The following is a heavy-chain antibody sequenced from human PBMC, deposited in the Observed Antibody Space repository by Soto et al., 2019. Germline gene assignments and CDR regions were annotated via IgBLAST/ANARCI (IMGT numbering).Heavy chain of an antibody. CDR2: AKSKTDGGTT. CDR1: GFTFSNAW. J-gene: IGHJ4*01. Sequence: PGGSLRLSCAASGFTFSNAWINWVRQTPGKGLEWVGRAKSKTDGGTTDFAAPVKGRFAISRDDSKNMVYLEMNSLKTEDTAIYYCTTDSYITSIIVRFDYWGHGTLVTVSS. V-gene: IGHV3-15*07. D-gene: IGHD3-22*01. CDR3: TTDSYITSIIVRFDY.